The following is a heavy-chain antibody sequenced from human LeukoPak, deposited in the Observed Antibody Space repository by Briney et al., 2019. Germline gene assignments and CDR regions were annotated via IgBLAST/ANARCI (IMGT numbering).Heavy chain of an antibody. J-gene: IGHJ4*02. CDR1: GFTFSSYE. V-gene: IGHV3-48*03. CDR3: ARKDKLVGSLGY. D-gene: IGHD6-13*01. CDR2: ISSSGGTI. Sequence: GGSLRLSCAASGFTFSSYEMNWVRQPPGKGLEWVSYISSSGGTIYYADSVKGRFTISRDNAKNSLYLQMNSLRAEDTAVYYCARKDKLVGSLGYWGQGTLVTVSS.